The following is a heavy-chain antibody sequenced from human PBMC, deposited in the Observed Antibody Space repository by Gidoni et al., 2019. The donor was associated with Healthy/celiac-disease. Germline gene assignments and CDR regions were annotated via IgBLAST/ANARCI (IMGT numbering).Heavy chain of an antibody. CDR3: ARTIREAITMIVVVPPYYYGMDV. D-gene: IGHD3-22*01. Sequence: QVTLKESGPVLVKPTETLTLTCTVSGFSLSNARMGVRWIRQPPGKALEWLAHIFSNYEKSYSTSLNSRLTISKDTSKSQVVLTMTNMDPVDTATYYCARTIREAITMIVVVPPYYYGMDVWGQGTTVTVSS. J-gene: IGHJ6*02. V-gene: IGHV2-26*01. CDR1: GFSLSNARMG. CDR2: IFSNYEK.